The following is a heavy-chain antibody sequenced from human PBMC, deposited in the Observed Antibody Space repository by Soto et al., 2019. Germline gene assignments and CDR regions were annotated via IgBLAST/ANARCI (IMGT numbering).Heavy chain of an antibody. J-gene: IGHJ6*02. CDR1: GGTFSSYA. CDR3: ARDHQVRPYDSSGYWPPFYGMDV. D-gene: IGHD3-22*01. V-gene: IGHV1-69*06. Sequence: SVKVSCKASGGTFSSYAISWVRQAPGQGLEWMGGIIPIFGTANYAQKFQGRVTITADKSTGTAYMELSSLRSEDTAVYYCARDHQVRPYDSSGYWPPFYGMDVWGQGTTVTVSS. CDR2: IIPIFGTA.